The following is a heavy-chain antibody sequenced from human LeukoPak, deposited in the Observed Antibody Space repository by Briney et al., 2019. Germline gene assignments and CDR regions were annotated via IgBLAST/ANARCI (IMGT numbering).Heavy chain of an antibody. CDR1: GFSFSSYS. J-gene: IGHJ4*02. Sequence: GGSLRLSCAASGFSFSSYSMNWVRQAPGKGLEWVSYISSSGSDIYYADSVKGRFTISRDNAKNSLYLHMNSLRAEDTAVYYCARDYGGSSPFDYWGQGTLVTVSS. D-gene: IGHD4-23*01. CDR2: ISSSGSDI. V-gene: IGHV3-21*05. CDR3: ARDYGGSSPFDY.